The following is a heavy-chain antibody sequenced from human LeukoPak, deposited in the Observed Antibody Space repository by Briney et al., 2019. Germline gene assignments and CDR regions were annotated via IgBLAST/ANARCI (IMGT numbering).Heavy chain of an antibody. V-gene: IGHV3-23*01. CDR3: ATHYGDPFYFDY. J-gene: IGHJ4*02. CDR1: GFTFSSYA. CDR2: ISGSGGST. D-gene: IGHD4-17*01. Sequence: PGGSLRLSCAASGFTFSSYAMSRVRQAPGKGLEWVSAISGSGGSTYYADSVKGRFTISRDNSKNTLYLQMNSLRAEDTAVYYCATHYGDPFYFDYWGQGTLVTVSS.